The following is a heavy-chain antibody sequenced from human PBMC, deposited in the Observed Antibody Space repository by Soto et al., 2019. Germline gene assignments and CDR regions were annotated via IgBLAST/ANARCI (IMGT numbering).Heavy chain of an antibody. CDR3: AKMRGMQVWEYYLDY. D-gene: IGHD3-16*01. V-gene: IGHV3-23*01. Sequence: EVQVLESGGGLVQPGGSLRLSCAASGFTFRTYAMSWVRQAPGKGLEWVSTISGSGGSTKYADSVKGRFTVSRDNSKNTVFLPMSSLRAEDTAVYYCAKMRGMQVWEYYLDYWGQGTLVTVSS. J-gene: IGHJ4*02. CDR2: ISGSGGST. CDR1: GFTFRTYA.